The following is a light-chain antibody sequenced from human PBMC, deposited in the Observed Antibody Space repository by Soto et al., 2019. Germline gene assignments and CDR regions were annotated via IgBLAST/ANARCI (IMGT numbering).Light chain of an antibody. CDR3: QQSYSTPIT. Sequence: DIQITQSPSSLSASVGERVTITCRASQSISSYLNWYQQKPGKAPKLLIYAASSLQSGVPSRFSGSGSGTDFTLTISRLQPEDFATYYCQQSYSTPITFGQGTRLEIK. CDR1: QSISSY. CDR2: AAS. V-gene: IGKV1-39*01. J-gene: IGKJ5*01.